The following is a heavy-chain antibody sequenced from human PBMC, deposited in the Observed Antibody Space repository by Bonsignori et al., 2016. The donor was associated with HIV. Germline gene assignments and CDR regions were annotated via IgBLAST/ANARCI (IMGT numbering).Heavy chain of an antibody. V-gene: IGHV3-48*02. CDR2: ISSSSSTI. CDR3: AREGQWLGRAFDY. CDR1: GFTFSSYS. J-gene: IGHJ4*02. Sequence: GESLKISCAASGFTFSSYSMNWVRQAPGKGLEWVSYISSSSSTIYYADSVKGRFTISRDNAKNSLYLQMNSLRDEDTAVYYCAREGQWLGRAFDYWGQGTLVTVSS. D-gene: IGHD6-19*01.